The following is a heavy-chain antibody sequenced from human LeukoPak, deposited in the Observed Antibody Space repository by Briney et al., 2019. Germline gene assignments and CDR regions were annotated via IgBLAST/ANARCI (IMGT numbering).Heavy chain of an antibody. V-gene: IGHV4-4*02. CDR1: GGSISSSNW. D-gene: IGHD3-10*01. Sequence: SETLSLTCAVSGGSISSSNWWSWVRQPPGKGLEWIGEIYHSGSTNYNPSLKSRVTISVDKSKNQFSLKLSSVTAADTAVYYCANARGRNYYYGSGSYYNNGMDVWGQGTTVTVSS. CDR2: IYHSGST. J-gene: IGHJ6*02. CDR3: ANARGRNYYYGSGSYYNNGMDV.